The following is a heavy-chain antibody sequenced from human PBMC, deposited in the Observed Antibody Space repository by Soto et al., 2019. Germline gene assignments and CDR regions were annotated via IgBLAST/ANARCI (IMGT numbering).Heavy chain of an antibody. V-gene: IGHV1-8*01. Sequence: ASVKVSCKASGYTFSNYDINWVRQATGQGLEWMGWMNPKSGNTGYAQKLQGRVSMTRXXXXTXAXMXLXXXTSEETAVYYCFSGLRANFAPWGQGTQVTVST. CDR1: GYTFSNYD. J-gene: IGHJ5*02. CDR2: MNPKSGNT. D-gene: IGHD2-15*01. CDR3: FSGLRANFAP.